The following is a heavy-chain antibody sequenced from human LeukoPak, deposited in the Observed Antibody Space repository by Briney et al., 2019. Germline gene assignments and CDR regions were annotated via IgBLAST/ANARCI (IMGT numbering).Heavy chain of an antibody. CDR3: AKGLSSSNWLDY. CDR1: GLTVSSNY. CDR2: IYSGGST. Sequence: GGSLRLSCAASGLTVSSNYMSWVRQAPGKGLEWVSVIYSGGSTYYADSVKGRFTISRDNSKNTLSLQMISLRPDDTAVYYCAKGLSSSNWLDYWGQGTLVTVSS. J-gene: IGHJ4*02. D-gene: IGHD1-1*01. V-gene: IGHV3-53*05.